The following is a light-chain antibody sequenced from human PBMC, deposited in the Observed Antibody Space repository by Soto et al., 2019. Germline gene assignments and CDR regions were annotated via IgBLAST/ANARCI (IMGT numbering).Light chain of an antibody. Sequence: EIMMTQSPATLSVSPGEIATLSCRASQSVSSNLDWCQQKPGQAPRLVIYCASTRAAGIPARFSGSGSGADFTLTISSLPSDDFEGYYCQQYKDWPRTFAQETKVDIK. CDR3: QQYKDWPRT. V-gene: IGKV3-15*01. CDR1: QSVSSN. CDR2: CAS. J-gene: IGKJ1*01.